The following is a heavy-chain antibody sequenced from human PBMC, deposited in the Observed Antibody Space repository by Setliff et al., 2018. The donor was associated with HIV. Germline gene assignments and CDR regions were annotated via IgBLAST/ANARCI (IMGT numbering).Heavy chain of an antibody. CDR1: GDSITGRW. CDR2: IYHNGFA. J-gene: IGHJ4*02. V-gene: IGHV4-59*11. D-gene: IGHD3-16*01. CDR3: ARVLGAVYFDY. Sequence: PSETLSLTCTVSGDSITGRWLSWIRQPPGKGLEWTGNIYHNGFANYNPSLKSRLTISVDTSKNQVSLTLSSVTAADTAVYYCARVLGAVYFDYWGQGTLVTVSS.